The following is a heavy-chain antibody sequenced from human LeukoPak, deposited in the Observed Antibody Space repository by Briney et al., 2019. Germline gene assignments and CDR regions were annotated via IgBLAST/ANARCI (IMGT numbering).Heavy chain of an antibody. CDR3: TRGVGGNSYYFDY. CDR1: GFNFRTYG. J-gene: IGHJ4*02. D-gene: IGHD1-26*01. CDR2: IWYDGSKK. Sequence: PGGSLRLSCVASGFNFRTYGMHWVRQAPSKGPEWVAVIWYDGSKKYYADSVKGRFTISRDNSKSTLYLEMSSLRAEDTAVFYCTRGVGGNSYYFDYWGQGTLVTVSS. V-gene: IGHV3-33*01.